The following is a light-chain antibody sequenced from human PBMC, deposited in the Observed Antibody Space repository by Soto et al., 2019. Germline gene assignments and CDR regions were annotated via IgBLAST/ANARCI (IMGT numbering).Light chain of an antibody. V-gene: IGLV2-14*01. Sequence: QSALTQPASVSGSPGQSITISCTGTSSDVGGYKYVSWYQHHPGEAPKLMISEVSNRPSGVSDRFSGSKSGNTASLTISGVQAEDEDDYYCSSYAGSSTHWVFGEGTKLTVL. J-gene: IGLJ3*02. CDR2: EVS. CDR1: SSDVGGYKY. CDR3: SSYAGSSTHWV.